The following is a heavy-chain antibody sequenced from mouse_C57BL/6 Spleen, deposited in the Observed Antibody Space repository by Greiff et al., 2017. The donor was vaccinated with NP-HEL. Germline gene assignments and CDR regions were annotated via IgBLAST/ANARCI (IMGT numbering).Heavy chain of an antibody. Sequence: QVQLQQPGAELVKPGASVKLSCKASGYTFTSYWMHWVKQRPGQGLEWIGMIHPNSGSTNYNEKFKSKATLTVDKSSSTAYMQLSSLTSEDSAVYYCAGGDDEGYAMDYWGQGTSVTVSS. CDR3: AGGDDEGYAMDY. CDR1: GYTFTSYW. V-gene: IGHV1-64*01. D-gene: IGHD2-2*01. CDR2: IHPNSGST. J-gene: IGHJ4*01.